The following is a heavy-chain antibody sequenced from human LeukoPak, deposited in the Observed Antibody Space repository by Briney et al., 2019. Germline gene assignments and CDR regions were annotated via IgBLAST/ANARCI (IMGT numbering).Heavy chain of an antibody. CDR2: IKPNSGGT. CDR3: ARDRTTMIRGVTLPLHYFDS. V-gene: IGHV1-2*04. D-gene: IGHD3-10*01. J-gene: IGHJ4*02. Sequence: GASVKVSCKASGYTFTGYYMHWVRQAPGQGLEWMGWIKPNSGGTNYAKKIQGWVTITRDTHITTVYMELTSLKSDDTAVYYCARDRTTMIRGVTLPLHYFDSWGQGTLVTVSS. CDR1: GYTFTGYY.